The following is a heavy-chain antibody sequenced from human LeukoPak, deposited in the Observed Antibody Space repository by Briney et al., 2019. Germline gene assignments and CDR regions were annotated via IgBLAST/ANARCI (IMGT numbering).Heavy chain of an antibody. CDR1: GFTFSSYA. V-gene: IGHV3-23*01. CDR2: ISGSGGST. CDR3: ARSSGALWFGEFDAFDI. J-gene: IGHJ3*02. D-gene: IGHD3-10*01. Sequence: GGSLRLSCAASGFTFSSYAMSWVRQVPGKGLEWVSAISGSGGSTYYADSVKGRFTISRDNSKNTLYLQMNSLRAEDTAVYYCARSSGALWFGEFDAFDIWGQGTMVTVSS.